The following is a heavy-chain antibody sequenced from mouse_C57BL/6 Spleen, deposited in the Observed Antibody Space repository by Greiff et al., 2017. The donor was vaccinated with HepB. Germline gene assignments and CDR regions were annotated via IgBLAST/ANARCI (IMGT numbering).Heavy chain of an antibody. J-gene: IGHJ4*01. Sequence: EVQLQQSGPELVKPGASVKISCKASGYTFTDYYMNWVKQSHGKSLEWIGDINPNNGGTSYNQKFKGKATLTVDKSSSTAYMALRSLTSEDSAVYYCASPYYGSSYDAMDYWGQGTSVTVSS. CDR1: GYTFTDYY. CDR3: ASPYYGSSYDAMDY. CDR2: INPNNGGT. V-gene: IGHV1-26*01. D-gene: IGHD1-1*01.